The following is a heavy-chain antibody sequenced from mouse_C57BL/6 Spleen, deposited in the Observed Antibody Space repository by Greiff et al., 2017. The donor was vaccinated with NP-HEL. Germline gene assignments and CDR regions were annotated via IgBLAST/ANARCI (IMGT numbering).Heavy chain of an antibody. CDR3: ARGKAYYGNYGAMDY. CDR1: GYAFSSSW. V-gene: IGHV1-82*01. J-gene: IGHJ4*01. D-gene: IGHD2-10*01. Sequence: QVQLQQSGPELVKPGASVKISCKASGYAFSSSWMNWVKQRPGKGLEWIGRIYPGDGDTNYNGKFKGKATLTADKSSSTAYMQLSSLTSEDSAVYCCARGKAYYGNYGAMDYWGQGTSVTVSS. CDR2: IYPGDGDT.